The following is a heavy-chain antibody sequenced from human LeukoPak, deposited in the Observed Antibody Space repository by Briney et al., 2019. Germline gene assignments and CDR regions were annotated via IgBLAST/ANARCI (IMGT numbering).Heavy chain of an antibody. J-gene: IGHJ4*02. D-gene: IGHD6-6*01. CDR1: GFTFSSYW. CDR3: AKGRGQLVPSFFDY. CDR2: IRYDGSNK. V-gene: IGHV3-30*02. Sequence: PGGSLRLSCAASGFTFSSYWMSWVRQFPGKGLEWVAFIRYDGSNKYYADSVKGRFTISRDNSKNTLYLQMNSLRAEDAAVYYCAKGRGQLVPSFFDYWGQGTLVTVSS.